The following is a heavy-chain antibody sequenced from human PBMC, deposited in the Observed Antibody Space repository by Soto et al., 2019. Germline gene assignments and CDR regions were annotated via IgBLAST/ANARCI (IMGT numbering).Heavy chain of an antibody. V-gene: IGHV1-3*01. CDR2: INAGNGNT. CDR3: ARDLGVWPDY. D-gene: IGHD2-8*01. Sequence: ASVKVSCKASGYTFTSYAMHWVRQAPGQRLEWMGWINAGNGNTKYLQKFQGRVTITRDTSASTAYMELSSLRSEDTAVYYCARDLGVWPDYWGQGTLVTVSS. CDR1: GYTFTSYA. J-gene: IGHJ4*02.